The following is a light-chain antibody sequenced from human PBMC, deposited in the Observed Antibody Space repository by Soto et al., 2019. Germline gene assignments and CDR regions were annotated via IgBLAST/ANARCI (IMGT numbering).Light chain of an antibody. J-gene: IGLJ2*01. CDR2: SNH. CDR3: STWDDSLNVVV. Sequence: QSVLTQPPSASGTPGQRVTISCSGSNSNIGSKTVNWYQHLPGTAPKLLIYSNHHRPSGVPDRFSASKSGTSASLAISGLQSEDEADYYCSTWDDSLNVVVFGGGTKLTVL. CDR1: NSNIGSKT. V-gene: IGLV1-44*01.